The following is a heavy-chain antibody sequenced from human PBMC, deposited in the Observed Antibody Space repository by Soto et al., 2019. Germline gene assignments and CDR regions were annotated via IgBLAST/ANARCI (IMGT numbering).Heavy chain of an antibody. CDR3: ARGGKERFRGPGMDV. D-gene: IGHD1-1*01. V-gene: IGHV1-69*01. CDR1: GGNFNTYA. CDR2: IITFYGAA. Sequence: QVQLVQSGAEVREPGSSVRLSCKASGGNFNTYAFNWVRQAPGQGLEWLGGIITFYGAAMYAQNFQGRVTITADEFRTTAYMELNSLRYDDTAVDYCARGGKERFRGPGMDVWGQGTTVTVSS. J-gene: IGHJ6*02.